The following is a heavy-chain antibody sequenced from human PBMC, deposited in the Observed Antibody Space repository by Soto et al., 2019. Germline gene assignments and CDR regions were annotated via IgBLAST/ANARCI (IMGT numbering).Heavy chain of an antibody. Sequence: PSETLSLTCTVSGGSISSGGCYWNWIRQHPGKALEWIGYISYSASTNYNPSLKSRVTMLVDTSKNQFSLKLSSVTAADTAVYYCARHGYSTAWYGSWDYWGQGTLVTVSS. CDR1: GGSISSGGCY. CDR2: ISYSAST. D-gene: IGHD6-19*01. CDR3: ARHGYSTAWYGSWDY. V-gene: IGHV4-61*08. J-gene: IGHJ4*02.